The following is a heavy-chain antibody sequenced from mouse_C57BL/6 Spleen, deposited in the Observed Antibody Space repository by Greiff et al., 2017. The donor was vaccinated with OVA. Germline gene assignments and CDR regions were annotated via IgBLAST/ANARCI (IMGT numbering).Heavy chain of an antibody. V-gene: IGHV1-26*01. CDR3: ARGDWEWFAY. D-gene: IGHD4-1*01. CDR2: INPNNGGT. Sequence: EVQLQQSGPELVKPGASVKISCKASGYTFTDYYMNWVKQSHGKSLEWIGDINPNNGGTSYNQKFKGKATLTVDKSSSTAYMELRSLTSEDSAVYYCARGDWEWFAYWGQGTLVTVSA. CDR1: GYTFTDYY. J-gene: IGHJ3*01.